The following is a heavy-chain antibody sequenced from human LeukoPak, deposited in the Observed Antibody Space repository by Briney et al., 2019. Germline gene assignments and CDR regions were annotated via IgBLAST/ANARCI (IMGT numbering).Heavy chain of an antibody. J-gene: IGHJ3*02. CDR2: IYHSGST. V-gene: IGHV4-38-2*02. CDR3: ARRGPVQPERLRGAFDI. D-gene: IGHD1-1*01. CDR1: GYSISSGYY. Sequence: SETLSLTCTVSGYSISSGYYWGWIRQPPGKGLEWIGSIYHSGSTYYNPSLKSRVTISVDTSKNQFSLKLSSVTAADTAVYYCARRGPVQPERLRGAFDIWGQGTMVTVSS.